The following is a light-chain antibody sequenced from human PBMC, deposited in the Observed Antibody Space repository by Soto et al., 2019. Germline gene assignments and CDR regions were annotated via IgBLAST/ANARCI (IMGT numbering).Light chain of an antibody. V-gene: IGLV1-44*01. CDR2: SNN. CDR1: SSNIGSNI. Sequence: QPVLTQPPSASGTPGQRVTISCSGSSSNIGSNIVNWYQQLPGTAPKLLIYSNNQRPSGVPDRFSGSKSGTSASLAISGLQSEDEADYYCAAWHDSLNGPVFGGGTKVTVL. CDR3: AAWHDSLNGPV. J-gene: IGLJ2*01.